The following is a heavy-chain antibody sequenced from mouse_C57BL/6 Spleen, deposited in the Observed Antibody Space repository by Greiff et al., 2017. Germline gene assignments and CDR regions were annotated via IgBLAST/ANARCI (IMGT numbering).Heavy chain of an antibody. V-gene: IGHV10-3*01. CDR2: ISSKSSNYAT. CDR1: GFTFNTYA. CDR3: VSEGYYGSSYVGAMDY. D-gene: IGHD1-1*01. J-gene: IGHJ4*01. Sequence: EVMLVESGGGLVQPKGSLKLSCAASGFTFNTYAMHWVRQAPGKGLEWVARISSKSSNYATYYADSVKDRITISRAESQSMLYLQMSILKTEDTAMYYCVSEGYYGSSYVGAMDYWGQGTSVTVSS.